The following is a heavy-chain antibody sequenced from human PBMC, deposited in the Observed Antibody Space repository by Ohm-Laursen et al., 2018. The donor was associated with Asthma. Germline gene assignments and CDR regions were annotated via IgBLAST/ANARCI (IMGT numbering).Heavy chain of an antibody. V-gene: IGHV3-30-3*01. CDR1: GFTFRSYA. D-gene: IGHD6-19*01. CDR2: GGSYYDGGLK. CDR3: ARIIKTSGYSSGWYDEGPYYYYYGMDV. J-gene: IGHJ6*02. Sequence: SLRLSCAASGFTFRSYAMHWVRQAPGKGLEWVAVGGSYYDGGLKYYADSVNGRFTVSRDDSKNTLYLQMNSLRAEDTAVYYCARIIKTSGYSSGWYDEGPYYYYYGMDVWGQGTTVTVSS.